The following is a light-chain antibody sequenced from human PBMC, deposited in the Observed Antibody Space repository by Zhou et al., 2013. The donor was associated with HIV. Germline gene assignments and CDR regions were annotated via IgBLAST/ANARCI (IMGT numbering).Light chain of an antibody. Sequence: AIRMTQSPSSFSASTGDRVTITCRASQGISSYLAWYQQKPGKAPKLLIYAASTLQSGVPSRFSGSGSGTDFTLTISCLQSEDFATYYCQQYYSYPPTFGGGTEGGGSN. V-gene: IGKV1-8*01. CDR1: QGISSY. CDR2: AAS. J-gene: IGKJ4*01. CDR3: QQYYSYPPT.